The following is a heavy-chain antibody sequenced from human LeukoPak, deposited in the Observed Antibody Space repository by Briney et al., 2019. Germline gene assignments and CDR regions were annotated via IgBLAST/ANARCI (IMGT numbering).Heavy chain of an antibody. CDR2: IYPGDSDT. Sequence: NTPGESLKISCKGSGYSFTSYWIGWVRPMPGKGLEWMGIIYPGDSDTRYSPSFQGQVTISADKSISTAYLRWSSLKASDTAMYYCARLSSSWYFDYWGQGTLVTVSS. V-gene: IGHV5-51*03. J-gene: IGHJ4*02. CDR3: ARLSSSWYFDY. CDR1: GYSFTSYW. D-gene: IGHD6-13*01.